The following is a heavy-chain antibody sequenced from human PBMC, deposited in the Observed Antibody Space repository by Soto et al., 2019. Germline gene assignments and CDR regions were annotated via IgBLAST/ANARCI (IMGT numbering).Heavy chain of an antibody. J-gene: IGHJ1*01. CDR1: GGSISGGVHS. CDR3: AFFIMSLTHDWQFSF. V-gene: IGHV4-30-4*01. CDR2: IFDSGST. Sequence: PSETLSITCTVSGGSISGGVHSWSWIRQPPGKGLEWIGHIFDSGSTYYNPSLKSRLTISVDTSKNQFSLRLSSVTAADTAVYYCAFFIMSLTHDWQFSFWGRGSLVPGSA. D-gene: IGHD3-9*01.